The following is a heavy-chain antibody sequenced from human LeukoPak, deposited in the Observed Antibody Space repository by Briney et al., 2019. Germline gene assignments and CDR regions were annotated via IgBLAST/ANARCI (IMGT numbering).Heavy chain of an antibody. V-gene: IGHV4-31*03. Sequence: PSQTLSLTCTVSGDSISSGGYYWSWIRQYPGKGLEWIGYIYYSGNTYYNPSLKSRVTISVDTSKNQFSLKLSSVTAADTAVYYCARVYYYDGSGYPPHFDYWGQGTLVTVSS. CDR3: ARVYYYDGSGYPPHFDY. CDR2: IYYSGNT. J-gene: IGHJ4*02. CDR1: GDSISSGGYY. D-gene: IGHD3-22*01.